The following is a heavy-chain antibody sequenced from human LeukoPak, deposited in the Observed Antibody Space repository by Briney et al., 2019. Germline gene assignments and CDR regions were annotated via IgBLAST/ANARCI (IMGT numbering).Heavy chain of an antibody. V-gene: IGHV1-3*01. Sequence: ASVKVSCKASGYTFTSYAMHWVRQAPGQRLEWMGWINAGNGNTKYSQKFQGRVTMTTDTSTSTAYMELRSLRSDDTAVYYCARDGTPDCSSTSCYTYYYYYGMDVWGQGTTVTVSS. CDR1: GYTFTSYA. J-gene: IGHJ6*02. D-gene: IGHD2-2*02. CDR3: ARDGTPDCSSTSCYTYYYYYGMDV. CDR2: INAGNGNT.